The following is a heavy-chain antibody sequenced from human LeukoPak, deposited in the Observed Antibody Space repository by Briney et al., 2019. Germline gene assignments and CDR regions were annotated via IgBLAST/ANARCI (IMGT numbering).Heavy chain of an antibody. CDR2: IRSKAYGGTT. D-gene: IGHD2-2*03. V-gene: IGHV3-49*04. CDR1: GFTFGDYA. J-gene: IGHJ4*02. CDR3: TRDSGYCSSTSCRDY. Sequence: GGSLRLSCTASGFTFGDYAMSWVRQAPGKGLEWVGFIRSKAYGGTTEYAASVKGRFTISRDDSKSIAYLQMNSLKTEDTAVYYCTRDSGYCSSTSCRDYGGQGTLVTVSS.